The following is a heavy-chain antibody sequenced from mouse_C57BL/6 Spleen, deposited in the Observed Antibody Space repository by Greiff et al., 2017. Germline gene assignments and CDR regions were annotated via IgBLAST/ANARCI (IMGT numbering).Heavy chain of an antibody. CDR1: GYTFTSYW. D-gene: IGHD4-1*01. Sequence: QVQLQQPGAELVKPGASVKLSCKASGYTFTSYWMQWVKQRPGQGLEWIGEIDPSDSYTNYNQKFKGKATLTVDTSSSTAYMQLSSLTSEDSAVYYCARRGLGREEDDWGQGTTLTVSS. CDR2: IDPSDSYT. J-gene: IGHJ2*01. V-gene: IGHV1-50*01. CDR3: ARRGLGREEDD.